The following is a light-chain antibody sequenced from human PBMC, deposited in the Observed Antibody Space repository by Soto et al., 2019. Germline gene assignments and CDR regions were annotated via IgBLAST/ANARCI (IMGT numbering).Light chain of an antibody. J-gene: IGKJ5*01. CDR2: AAS. V-gene: IGKV3-15*01. CDR3: QQYDNFPPAIN. Sequence: EIVMTQSPATLSVSPGETTRLSCRSSQSINSDVAWYQQNPGLPPRLLVYAASTRATGIPARFSGSGSGKDFTFTISSLQTEDIATYYCQQYDNFPPAINFGQGTRLEIK. CDR1: QSINSD.